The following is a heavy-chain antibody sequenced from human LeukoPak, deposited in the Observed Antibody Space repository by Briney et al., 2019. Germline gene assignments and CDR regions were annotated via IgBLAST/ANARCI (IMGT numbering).Heavy chain of an antibody. CDR1: GFTFSSYG. CDR2: ISYDGSNK. J-gene: IGHJ4*02. D-gene: IGHD5-18*01. Sequence: GRSLRLSCAASGFTFSSYGMHWVRQAPGKGLEWVAVISYDGSNKYYADSVKGRFTISRDNSKNTLYLQMNSLRAEDTAVYYCASGDTAMVEIYWGQGTLVTVSS. V-gene: IGHV3-30*03. CDR3: ASGDTAMVEIY.